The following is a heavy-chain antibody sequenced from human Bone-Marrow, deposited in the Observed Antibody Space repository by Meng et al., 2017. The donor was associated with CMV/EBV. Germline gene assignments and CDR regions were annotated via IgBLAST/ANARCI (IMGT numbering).Heavy chain of an antibody. D-gene: IGHD3-10*01. CDR2: ISSSGSTI. CDR1: GFTFSDYY. V-gene: IGHV3-11*01. CDR3: ARVRFGELLYNYYYGMNV. J-gene: IGHJ6*02. Sequence: GESLKISCAASGFTFSDYYMSWIRQAPGKGLEWVSYISSSGSTIYYADSVKGRFTISRDKAKNSLYLQMNSLRAEDTAVYYCARVRFGELLYNYYYGMNVWGQGTTVTVSS.